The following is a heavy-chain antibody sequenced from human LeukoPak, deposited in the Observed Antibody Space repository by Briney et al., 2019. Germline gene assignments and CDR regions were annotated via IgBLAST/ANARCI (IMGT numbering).Heavy chain of an antibody. Sequence: GGALRLSCAASGFIFSRDWMTWVRQVPGKGLEWVANIKGDGSEKYFADSVKGRFTISRDNAKNSLYLQMDSLRAEDTAVYYCARDAYDFWSGRYYYYMDVWGKGTTVTVSS. V-gene: IGHV3-7*01. CDR1: GFIFSRDW. CDR3: ARDAYDFWSGRYYYYMDV. CDR2: IKGDGSEK. J-gene: IGHJ6*03. D-gene: IGHD3-3*01.